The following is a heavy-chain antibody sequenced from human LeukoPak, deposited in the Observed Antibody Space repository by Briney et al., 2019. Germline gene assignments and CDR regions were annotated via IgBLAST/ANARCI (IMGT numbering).Heavy chain of an antibody. CDR2: ISGSGGST. CDR1: AFTFSSYA. D-gene: IGHD1-14*01. Sequence: GGSLRLSCAASAFTFSSYAMSWVRRAPGKGLEWVSAISGSGGSTYYADSVKGRFTISRDNSKNTLYLQMNSLRAEDTAVYYCSKVIDPTGLDYWGQGTLVTVSS. V-gene: IGHV3-23*01. CDR3: SKVIDPTGLDY. J-gene: IGHJ4*02.